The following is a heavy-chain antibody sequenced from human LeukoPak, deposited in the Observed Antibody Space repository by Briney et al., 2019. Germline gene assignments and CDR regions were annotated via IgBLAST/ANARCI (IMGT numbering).Heavy chain of an antibody. V-gene: IGHV3-21*01. J-gene: IGHJ4*02. CDR1: GFTFSSYS. CDR2: ISRSSNYI. D-gene: IGHD5-24*01. Sequence: GGSLRLFCAASGFTFSSYSMNWVRQAPGKGLEGVSSISRSSNYIYYADSVKRRFTISRDNAKNSLYLQINSLRAEDTSVYYCARGENNYGYYYFDYWGQGTLVTVSS. CDR3: ARGENNYGYYYFDY.